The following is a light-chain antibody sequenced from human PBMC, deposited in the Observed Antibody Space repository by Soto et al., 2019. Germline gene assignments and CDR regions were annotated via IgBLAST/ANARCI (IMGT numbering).Light chain of an antibody. CDR1: QGIRND. J-gene: IGKJ1*01. Sequence: IEVTQSPSSLSASVGDRVTITCRASQGIRNDLGWYQQKPGKAPKRLIYAASSLQSGVPSRFSGSGSGTDFTLTISRLEPEDFAVYYCQQYGSLSWTFGRGTKVDIK. CDR2: AAS. CDR3: QQYGSLSWT. V-gene: IGKV1-17*01.